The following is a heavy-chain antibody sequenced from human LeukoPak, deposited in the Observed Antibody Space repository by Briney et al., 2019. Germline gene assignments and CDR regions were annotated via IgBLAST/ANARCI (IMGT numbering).Heavy chain of an antibody. D-gene: IGHD6-13*01. V-gene: IGHV3-23*01. J-gene: IGHJ3*02. CDR1: GFTFSSYA. CDR2: ISGSGGST. Sequence: GGSLRLSCAASGFTFSSYAMSWVRQAPGKGLEWVSAISGSGGSTYYADSVKGRFTISRDNSENTLYLQMNSLRAEDTAVYYCARDRSSSWYRAFDIWGQGTMVTVSS. CDR3: ARDRSSSWYRAFDI.